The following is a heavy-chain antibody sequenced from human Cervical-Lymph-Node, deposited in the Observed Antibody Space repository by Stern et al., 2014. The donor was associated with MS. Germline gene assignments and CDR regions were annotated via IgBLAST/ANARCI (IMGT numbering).Heavy chain of an antibody. D-gene: IGHD6-13*01. CDR1: GFSLSTSGVG. CDR2: IYWDDDK. CDR3: AHSRGSSSWGYDYYYGMDV. J-gene: IGHJ6*02. V-gene: IGHV2-5*09. Sequence: QVTLKESGPTLVKPTQTLTLTCTFSGFSLSTSGVGVGWIRQPPGKALEWLALIYWDDDKRYRPALKSRLTIPKDTSKNQVVLTMTNMDPVDTATYYCAHSRGSSSWGYDYYYGMDVWGQGTTVTVSS.